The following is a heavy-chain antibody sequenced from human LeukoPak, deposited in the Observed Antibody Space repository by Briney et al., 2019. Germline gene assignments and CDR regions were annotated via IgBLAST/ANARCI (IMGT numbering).Heavy chain of an antibody. J-gene: IGHJ4*02. CDR3: ARRVAGLGY. V-gene: IGHV3-30-3*01. D-gene: IGHD2-15*01. CDR1: GFMFSTYA. Sequence: PGGSLRLSCAGSGFMFSTYAMSWVRQAPGKGLEWVAVISYDGSNKYYADSVKGRFTISRDNSKNTLYLQMNSLRAEDTAVYYCARRVAGLGYWGQGTLVTVSS. CDR2: ISYDGSNK.